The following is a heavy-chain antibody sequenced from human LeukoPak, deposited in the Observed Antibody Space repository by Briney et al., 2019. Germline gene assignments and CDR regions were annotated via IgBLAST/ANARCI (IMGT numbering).Heavy chain of an antibody. Sequence: PGGSLRLSCAASGFTFSSYEMNWVRQAPGKGLEWVSYISSSGSTIYYADSVKGRFTISRDNAKNSLYLQMNSLRAEDTAVYYCARDGTVLRFLEWFYYMDVWGKGTTVTVSS. V-gene: IGHV3-48*03. D-gene: IGHD3-3*01. CDR3: ARDGTVLRFLEWFYYMDV. CDR2: ISSSGSTI. CDR1: GFTFSSYE. J-gene: IGHJ6*03.